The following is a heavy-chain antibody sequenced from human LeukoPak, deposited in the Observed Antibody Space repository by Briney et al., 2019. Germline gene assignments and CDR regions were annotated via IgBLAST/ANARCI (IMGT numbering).Heavy chain of an antibody. V-gene: IGHV3-21*04. CDR3: ANRGGYSYGYLFDY. CDR1: GFTFSSDS. J-gene: IGHJ4*02. Sequence: GGSLRLSCAASGFTFSSDSMNWVRQAPGKGLEWVSSISSSSSYIHYADSVKGRFTISRDNSKNTLYLQMNSLRAEDTAVYYCANRGGYSYGYLFDYWGQGTLVTVSS. CDR2: ISSSSSYI. D-gene: IGHD5-18*01.